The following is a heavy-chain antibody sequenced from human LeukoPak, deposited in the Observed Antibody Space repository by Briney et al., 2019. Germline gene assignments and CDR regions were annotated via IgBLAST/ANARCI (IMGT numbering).Heavy chain of an antibody. CDR3: ARDGGGVSSWVSH. D-gene: IGHD2-8*02. CDR1: GYSFSSYW. CDR2: IDPGDSFT. J-gene: IGHJ4*02. V-gene: IGHV5-10-1*01. Sequence: TGESLKISCKGSGYSFSSYWISWVRQMPGKGLEWMGRIDPGDSFTKYRPSLEGRVTISADKSLSTVYLQWSSLKASDTAIYYCARDGGGVSSWVSHWGQGTLVTVSS.